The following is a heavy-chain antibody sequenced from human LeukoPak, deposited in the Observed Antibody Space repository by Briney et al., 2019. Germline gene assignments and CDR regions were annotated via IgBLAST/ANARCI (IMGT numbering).Heavy chain of an antibody. J-gene: IGHJ4*02. V-gene: IGHV3-74*01. CDR1: EFTFRSYW. D-gene: IGHD3-16*02. Sequence: GGSLRLSCAASEFTFRSYWMHWVRQAPGKGLEWVSCINGDGSGTNYADSVKGRFTISRDNARNTLYLQMSSLTVEDTAVYYCARDRGYMVDYWGQGTLVTVSS. CDR3: ARDRGYMVDY. CDR2: INGDGSGT.